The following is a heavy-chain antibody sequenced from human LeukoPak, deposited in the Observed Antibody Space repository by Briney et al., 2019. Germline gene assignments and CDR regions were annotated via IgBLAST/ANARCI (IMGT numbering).Heavy chain of an antibody. V-gene: IGHV4-59*01. CDR1: GASMTSYH. D-gene: IGHD3-22*01. J-gene: IGHJ5*02. CDR3: ARDVSFWGSGYLRRYNWFDP. CDR2: IFYTGST. Sequence: SETLSLTCTVSGASMTSYHWFWIRQPPGKGLEWIGHIFYTGSTTYNPSLKSRLTISIDTSKNQFSLKLSSVAAADTAVYYCARDVSFWGSGYLRRYNWFDPWGQGTLVTVSS.